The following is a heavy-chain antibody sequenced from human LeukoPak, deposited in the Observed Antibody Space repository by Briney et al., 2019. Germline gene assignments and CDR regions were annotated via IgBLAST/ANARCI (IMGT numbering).Heavy chain of an antibody. CDR1: GYTFTSYY. D-gene: IGHD3-3*01. J-gene: IGHJ4*02. CDR3: ATTSRFLEWLYNDY. V-gene: IGHV1-24*01. CDR2: FDPEDGET. Sequence: GASVKVSCKASGYTFTSYYMHWVRQAPGQGLEWMGGFDPEDGETIYAQKFQGRVTMTEDTSTDTAYMELSSLRSEDTAVYYCATTSRFLEWLYNDYWGQGTLVTVSS.